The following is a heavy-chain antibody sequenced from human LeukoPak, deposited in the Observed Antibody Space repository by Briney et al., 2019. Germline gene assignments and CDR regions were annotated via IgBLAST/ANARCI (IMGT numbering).Heavy chain of an antibody. CDR1: GFTFSSYS. V-gene: IGHV3-48*02. J-gene: IGHJ6*02. CDR2: ISSSSSTI. D-gene: IGHD5-12*01. Sequence: SGGSLRLSCAASGFTFSSYSMNWVRQAPVKGLEWVSYISSSSSTIYYADSVKGRFTISRDNAKNSLYLQMNSLRDEDTAVYYCARDQEATAYYYGMDVWGQGTTVTVSS. CDR3: ARDQEATAYYYGMDV.